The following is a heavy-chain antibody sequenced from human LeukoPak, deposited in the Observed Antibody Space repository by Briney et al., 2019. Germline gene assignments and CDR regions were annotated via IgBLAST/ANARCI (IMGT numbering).Heavy chain of an antibody. Sequence: ASVKVSCKASGYTFTSYDINWVRQATGQGLEWMGWMNPNSGNTDYAQKFQGRVTMTRSTSISTAYMELTSLRSEDTAIYYCARGVVSGFCSGGSCYRPDTWGQGTLVTVSS. CDR3: ARGVVSGFCSGGSCYRPDT. CDR2: MNPNSGNT. V-gene: IGHV1-8*01. CDR1: GYTFTSYD. J-gene: IGHJ5*02. D-gene: IGHD2-15*01.